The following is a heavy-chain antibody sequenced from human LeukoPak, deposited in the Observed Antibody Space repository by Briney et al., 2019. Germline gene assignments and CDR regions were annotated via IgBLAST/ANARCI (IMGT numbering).Heavy chain of an antibody. CDR1: GFTFSSYS. D-gene: IGHD6-19*01. V-gene: IGHV3-48*02. CDR2: ISSSSTTI. J-gene: IGHJ4*02. CDR3: ARGYSSGYDY. Sequence: GGSLRLSCAASGFTFSSYSMNWVRQAPGKGLEWVSYISSSSTTIYYSDSLKGRFTISRDNAKNPLFLQMNSLRDEDTAVYYCARGYSSGYDYWGQGTLVTVSS.